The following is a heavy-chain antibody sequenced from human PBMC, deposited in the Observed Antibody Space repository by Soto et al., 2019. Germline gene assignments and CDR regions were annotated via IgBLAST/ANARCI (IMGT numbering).Heavy chain of an antibody. CDR1: GFTFTSSA. CDR2: VGVGSGNR. D-gene: IGHD2-8*01. V-gene: IGHV1-58*01. J-gene: IGHJ4*02. Sequence: SVKVSCKASGFTFTSSAVQWVRQARGQRLEWIGWVGVGSGNRHYAQKFQERVTITRDMSTSTAYMELSSLRSEDTAVYYCAALGVNFDHWGQGTLVTVSS. CDR3: AALGVNFDH.